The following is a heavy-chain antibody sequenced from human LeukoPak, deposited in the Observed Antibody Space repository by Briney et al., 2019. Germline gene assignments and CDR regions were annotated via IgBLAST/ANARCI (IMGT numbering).Heavy chain of an antibody. D-gene: IGHD1-20*01. CDR1: GGSISSYY. V-gene: IGHV4-59*12. Sequence: SETLSLTCTVSGGSISSYYWSWIRQPPGKGLEWIGYIYYSGSTNYNPSLKSRVTISVDTSKNQFSLKLSSVTAADTAVYYCAREAYNWKAWDYWGQGTLVTVSS. CDR2: IYYSGST. CDR3: AREAYNWKAWDY. J-gene: IGHJ4*02.